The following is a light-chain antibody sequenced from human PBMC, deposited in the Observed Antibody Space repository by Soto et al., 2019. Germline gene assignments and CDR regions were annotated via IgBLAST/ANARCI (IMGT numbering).Light chain of an antibody. V-gene: IGLV1-40*01. CDR2: ANN. CDR1: TSNIGAGYD. CDR3: QSYDSSLSGVV. J-gene: IGLJ2*01. Sequence: QSVLTQPASVSGAPGQRVTISCTGSTSNIGAGYDVHWYQHLPGTAPKLFIYANNNRPSGVPDQFSGSKSGTSASLAITGLQADDEADYYGQSYDSSLSGVVFGGGTKHTV.